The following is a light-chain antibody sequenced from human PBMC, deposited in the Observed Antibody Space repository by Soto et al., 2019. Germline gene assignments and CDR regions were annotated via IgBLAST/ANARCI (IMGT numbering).Light chain of an antibody. J-gene: IGKJ3*01. CDR1: QSLLHSNGYNY. CDR3: MQALQAPFT. V-gene: IGKV2-28*01. Sequence: EIVMTQSPLSLPVTPGEPASISSKSSQSLLHSNGYNYLDWYLQKPGQSPQVLIYAGSNRASGVTDRFSGSGSGTDFTLKMSRVEAEDVAVYYCMQALQAPFTFGPGTKVDIK. CDR2: AGS.